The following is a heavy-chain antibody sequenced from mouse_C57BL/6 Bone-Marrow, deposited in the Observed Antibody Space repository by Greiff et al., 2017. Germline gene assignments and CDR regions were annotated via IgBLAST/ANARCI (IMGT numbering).Heavy chain of an antibody. CDR3: AREGTVVSFDY. Sequence: EVQLVESEGGLVQPGSSMKLSCTASGFTFSDYYMAWVRQVPEKGLEWVANINYDGSSTYYLDSLKSRFIISRDNAKNILYLQMSSLKSEETATYYCAREGTVVSFDYRGQDTNLTDSS. CDR1: GFTFSDYY. D-gene: IGHD1-1*01. V-gene: IGHV5-16*01. J-gene: IGHJ2*01. CDR2: INYDGSST.